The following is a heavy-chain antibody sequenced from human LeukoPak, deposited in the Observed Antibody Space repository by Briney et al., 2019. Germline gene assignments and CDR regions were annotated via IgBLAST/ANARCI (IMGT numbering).Heavy chain of an antibody. J-gene: IGHJ4*02. CDR3: ARDSAYYDSSFDY. V-gene: IGHV3-21*01. Sequence: PGGSLRLSCAASGFTFSSYSMNWVRQAPGKGLEWVSSISSSSSYIYYADSVKGRFTISRDNAKNSLYLHMNSLRAEDTAVYYCARDSAYYDSSFDYWGQGTLVTVSS. CDR2: ISSSSSYI. D-gene: IGHD3-22*01. CDR1: GFTFSSYS.